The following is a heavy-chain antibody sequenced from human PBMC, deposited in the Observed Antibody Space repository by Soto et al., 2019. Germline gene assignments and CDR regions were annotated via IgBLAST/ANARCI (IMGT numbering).Heavy chain of an antibody. Sequence: SETLSLTCAVYGGSFSGYYWSWIRQPPGKGLEWIGEVNHSGSTNYNPSLKSRVTISVDTSKNQFSLKLSSVTAADTAVYYCARAGPYDFWSGYYTGFDYWGQGTLVTVSS. CDR3: ARAGPYDFWSGYYTGFDY. J-gene: IGHJ4*02. CDR2: VNHSGST. V-gene: IGHV4-34*01. D-gene: IGHD3-3*01. CDR1: GGSFSGYY.